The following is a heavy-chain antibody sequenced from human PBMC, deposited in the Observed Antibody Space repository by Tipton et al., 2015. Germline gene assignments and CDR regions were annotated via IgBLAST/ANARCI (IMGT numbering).Heavy chain of an antibody. CDR1: GGSVSSSYY. D-gene: IGHD4-23*01. V-gene: IGHV4-39*01. CDR2: IYYSGST. J-gene: IGHJ3*02. Sequence: TLSLTCTISGGSVSSSYYWGWIRQSPGKGLEWIASIYYSGSTYYNPSLKSRVTISVDTSKNQFSLKLSSVTAADTAVYYCARVFGGFDIWGQGTMVTVSS. CDR3: ARVFGGFDI.